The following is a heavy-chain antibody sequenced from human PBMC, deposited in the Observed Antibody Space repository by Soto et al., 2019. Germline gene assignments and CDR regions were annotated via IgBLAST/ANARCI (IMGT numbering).Heavy chain of an antibody. CDR3: AKDLPPGIAVAGSFDI. Sequence: PGGSLRLSCAASGFTFSDYYMSWIRQAPGKGLEWVSYISSSGSTIYYADSVKGRLTISRDNSKNTLYLQMNSLRAEDTAVYYCAKDLPPGIAVAGSFDIWGQGTMVTV. CDR1: GFTFSDYY. D-gene: IGHD6-19*01. V-gene: IGHV3-11*01. CDR2: ISSSGSTI. J-gene: IGHJ3*02.